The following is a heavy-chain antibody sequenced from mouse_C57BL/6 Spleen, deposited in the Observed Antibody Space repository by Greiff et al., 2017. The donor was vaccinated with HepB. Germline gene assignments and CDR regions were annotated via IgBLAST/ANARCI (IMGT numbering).Heavy chain of an antibody. D-gene: IGHD1-1*01. CDR2: IDPETGGT. Sequence: VKLMESGAELVRPGASVTLSCKASGYTFTDYEMHWVKQTPVHGLEWIGAIDPETGGTAYNQKFKGKAILTADKSSSTAYMELRSLTSEDSAVYYCTRRKGVFITTVVDYFDYWGQGTTLTVSS. V-gene: IGHV1-15*01. CDR1: GYTFTDYE. J-gene: IGHJ2*01. CDR3: TRRKGVFITTVVDYFDY.